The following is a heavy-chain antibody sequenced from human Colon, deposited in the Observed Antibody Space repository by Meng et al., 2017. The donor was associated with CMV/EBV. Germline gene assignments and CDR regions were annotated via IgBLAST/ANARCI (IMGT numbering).Heavy chain of an antibody. V-gene: IGHV3-7*01. Sequence: GESLKISCATSGFTFSKYWMSWVRQAPGKGLEWVANIKQDGSEKYYVDSVKGRFTISRDNAKNLVSLQMNGLRAEDTAVYYCARPARGSTNYYWGQGTLVTVSS. CDR1: GFTFSKYW. CDR2: IKQDGSEK. J-gene: IGHJ4*02. CDR3: ARPARGSTNYY. D-gene: IGHD6-13*01.